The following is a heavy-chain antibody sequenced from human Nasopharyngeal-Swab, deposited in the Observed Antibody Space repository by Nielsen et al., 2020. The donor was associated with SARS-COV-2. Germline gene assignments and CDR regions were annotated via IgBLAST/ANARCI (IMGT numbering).Heavy chain of an antibody. CDR3: ARDKRIYFDSSGHLDC. J-gene: IGHJ4*02. Sequence: SVKVSCKASGGTFSSYGISWVRQAPGQGLEWMGRIIPTAGLANYTQQFQGRVTITADTSTSTSYMELSSLRSEDTAVYYCARDKRIYFDSSGHLDCWGQGTLVTVSS. D-gene: IGHD3-22*01. V-gene: IGHV1-69*04. CDR2: IIPTAGLA. CDR1: GGTFSSYG.